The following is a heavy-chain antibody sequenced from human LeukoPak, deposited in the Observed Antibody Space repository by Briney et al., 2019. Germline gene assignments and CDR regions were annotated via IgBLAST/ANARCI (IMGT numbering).Heavy chain of an antibody. CDR1: GGTFSSYA. CDR3: ARERDYYDSSGYYSGPFDY. CDR2: IIPIFGTA. D-gene: IGHD3-22*01. V-gene: IGHV1-69*01. Sequence: SVKVSCKASGGTFSSYAISWVRQAPGQGLERMGGIIPIFGTANYAQKFQGRVTITADESTSTAYMELSSLRSEDTAVYYCARERDYYDSSGYYSGPFDYWGQGTLVTVSS. J-gene: IGHJ4*02.